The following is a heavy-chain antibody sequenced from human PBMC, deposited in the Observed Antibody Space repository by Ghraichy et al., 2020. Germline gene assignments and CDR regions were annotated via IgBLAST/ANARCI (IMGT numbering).Heavy chain of an antibody. CDR2: IYYSGST. D-gene: IGHD5-24*01. V-gene: IGHV4-59*01. J-gene: IGHJ6*02. CDR3: ARDRPVVGDGYNRYYYYGMDV. Sequence: SETLSLTCTVSGGSISSYYWSWIRQPPGKGLEWIGYIYYSGSTNYNPSLKSRVTISVDTSKNQFSLKLSSVTAADTAVYYCARDRPVVGDGYNRYYYYGMDVWGQGTTVTVSS. CDR1: GGSISSYY.